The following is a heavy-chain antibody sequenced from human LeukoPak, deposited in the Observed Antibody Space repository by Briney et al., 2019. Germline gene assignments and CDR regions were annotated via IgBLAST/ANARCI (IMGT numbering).Heavy chain of an antibody. CDR3: ARWGPMVRGVQFDY. J-gene: IGHJ4*02. V-gene: IGHV3-21*01. CDR2: ISSSSSYI. Sequence: GGSLRLSCAASGFTFSSYSMNWVRQAPGKGLEWVSSISSSSSYIYYADSVKGRFTISRDNAKNSLYLQMNSLRAEDTAVCYCARWGPMVRGVQFDYWGQGTLVTVSS. CDR1: GFTFSSYS. D-gene: IGHD3-10*01.